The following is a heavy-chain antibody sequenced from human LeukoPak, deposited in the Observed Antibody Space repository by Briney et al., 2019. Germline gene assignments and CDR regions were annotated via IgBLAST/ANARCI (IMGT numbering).Heavy chain of an antibody. CDR2: MNPNSGNT. CDR1: GYTFTSYD. V-gene: IGHV1-8*03. D-gene: IGHD6-19*01. J-gene: IGHJ6*03. Sequence: ASVKVSCEASGYTFTSYDINWVRQATGQGLEWMGWMNPNSGNTGYAQKFQGRVTITRNTSISTAYMELSSLRSEDTAVYYCARAGTSGWYGSYYYYMDVWGKGTTVTVSS. CDR3: ARAGTSGWYGSYYYYMDV.